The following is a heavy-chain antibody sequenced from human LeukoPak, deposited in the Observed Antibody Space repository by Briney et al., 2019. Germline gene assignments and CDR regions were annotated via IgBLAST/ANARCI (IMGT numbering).Heavy chain of an antibody. CDR2: ISSSSSYI. J-gene: IGHJ3*02. CDR1: GFTFSSYS. D-gene: IGHD6-19*01. CDR3: ARDYSLIAVAGTDDAFDI. Sequence: GGSLRLSCAASGFTFSSYSMNWVRQAPGKGLEWVPSISSSSSYIYYAASVKGRFTISRDNAKNSLYLQMNSLRAEDTAVYYCARDYSLIAVAGTDDAFDIWGQGTMVTVSS. V-gene: IGHV3-21*01.